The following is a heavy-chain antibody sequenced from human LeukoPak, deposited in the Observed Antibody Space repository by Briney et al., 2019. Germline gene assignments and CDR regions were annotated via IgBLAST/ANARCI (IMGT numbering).Heavy chain of an antibody. J-gene: IGHJ4*02. CDR3: ARDMKYYDILTGYYPRYYFDY. V-gene: IGHV1-2*04. D-gene: IGHD3-9*01. Sequence: ASVKVSCKASGYTFTGYYMHWVRQAPGQGLEWMGWINPNSGGTNYAQKFQGWVTMTRDTSISTAYMELSRLRSDDTAVYYCARDMKYYDILTGYYPRYYFDYWGQGTLVTVSS. CDR1: GYTFTGYY. CDR2: INPNSGGT.